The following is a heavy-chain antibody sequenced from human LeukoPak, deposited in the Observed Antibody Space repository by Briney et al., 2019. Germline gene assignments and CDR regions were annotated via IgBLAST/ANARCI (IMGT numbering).Heavy chain of an antibody. Sequence: GGSLRLSCAASAFSISPFCMHWVRQAPGKGLEWVAVISYDGSNKYYADSVKGRFTISRDNSKNTLYLQMNSLRAEDTAVYYCSSLLGYCSGGSCYYFDYWGQGTLVTVSS. D-gene: IGHD2-15*01. V-gene: IGHV3-30*03. CDR3: SSLLGYCSGGSCYYFDY. CDR2: ISYDGSNK. J-gene: IGHJ4*02. CDR1: AFSISPFC.